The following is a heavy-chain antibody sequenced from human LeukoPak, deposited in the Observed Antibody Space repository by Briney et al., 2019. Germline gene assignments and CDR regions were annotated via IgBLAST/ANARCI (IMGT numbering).Heavy chain of an antibody. Sequence: SETLSLTCAVYGGSFSGYYWSWIRQPPGKGLESIGEINHSGSANYNPSLKSRVTISVDTSKNQFSLKLSSVTAADTAVYYCARGPRVTARYCTNGVCPGGWFDPWGQGTLVTVSS. CDR1: GGSFSGYY. CDR2: INHSGSA. J-gene: IGHJ5*02. D-gene: IGHD2-8*01. CDR3: ARGPRVTARYCTNGVCPGGWFDP. V-gene: IGHV4-34*01.